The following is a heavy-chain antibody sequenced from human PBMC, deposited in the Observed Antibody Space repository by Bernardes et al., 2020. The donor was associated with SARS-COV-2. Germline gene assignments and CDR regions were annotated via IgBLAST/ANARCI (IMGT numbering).Heavy chain of an antibody. CDR3: AKHYYDSSGYYS. Sequence: GQGLEWMGWINPNIVGTTYSQKFQGRVTMPRDPSISTAYMELSRLRSDDTAVYYCAKHYYDSSGYYSWGQGTLVTVSS. CDR2: INPNIVGT. J-gene: IGHJ4*02. V-gene: IGHV1-2*02. D-gene: IGHD3-22*01.